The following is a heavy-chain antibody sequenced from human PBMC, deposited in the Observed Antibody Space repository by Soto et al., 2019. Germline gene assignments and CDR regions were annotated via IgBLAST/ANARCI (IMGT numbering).Heavy chain of an antibody. CDR2: ISSSSTYM. CDR3: ARDAYCSSTSSYIFSYYMDV. CDR1: GFTFSTYS. V-gene: IGHV3-21*01. J-gene: IGHJ6*03. Sequence: EVQLVESGGGLVKPGGSLRLSCAASGFTFSTYSMNWVRQAPGKGLEWVSSISSSSTYMYYAESVRGRFTISRDNANNSLYLQMNSLRAEDAAFYYCARDAYCSSTSSYIFSYYMDVGGRGTTVTVSS. D-gene: IGHD2-2*02.